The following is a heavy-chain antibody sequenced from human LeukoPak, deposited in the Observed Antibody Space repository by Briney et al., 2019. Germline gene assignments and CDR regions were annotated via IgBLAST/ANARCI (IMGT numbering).Heavy chain of an antibody. CDR3: ARDVPPYPRWAVGATGLDY. J-gene: IGHJ4*02. Sequence: PGGSLRLSCAASGFTFGSYWMSWVRQAPGKGLEWVANIKQDGSEKYYVDSVRGHFTISRDNAKNSLYLQMNSLRAEDTAVYYCARDVPPYPRWAVGATGLDYWGQGTLVTVSS. CDR2: IKQDGSEK. V-gene: IGHV3-7*01. CDR1: GFTFGSYW. D-gene: IGHD1-26*01.